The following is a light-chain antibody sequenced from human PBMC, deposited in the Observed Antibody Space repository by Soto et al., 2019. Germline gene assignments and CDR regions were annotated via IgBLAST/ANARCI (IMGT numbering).Light chain of an antibody. CDR1: SSDVGSYNL. J-gene: IGLJ2*01. V-gene: IGLV2-23*02. Sequence: QSALTQPASVSGSPGQSITISCTGTSSDVGSYNLVSWYQKHPGKAPKLMIYEVSKRPSGVSNRFSGSKSGNTASLTISGLQAEDEADYYCCSYAGSSTLVVFGGGTELTVL. CDR2: EVS. CDR3: CSYAGSSTLVV.